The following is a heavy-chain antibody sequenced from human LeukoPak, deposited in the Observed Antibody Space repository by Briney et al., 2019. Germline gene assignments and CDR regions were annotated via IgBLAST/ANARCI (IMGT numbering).Heavy chain of an antibody. V-gene: IGHV4-31*03. Sequence: PSETLSLTCTVSGGSISSGGYYWSWIRQHPGKGLEWIGYIYYSGSTYYNPSLKSRVTISVDTSKNQFSLKLSSVTAADTAVYYCARCPTSMGGGYVRWGQGTLVTVSS. CDR3: ARCPTSMGGGYVR. CDR2: IYYSGST. CDR1: GGSISSGGYY. J-gene: IGHJ4*02. D-gene: IGHD5-12*01.